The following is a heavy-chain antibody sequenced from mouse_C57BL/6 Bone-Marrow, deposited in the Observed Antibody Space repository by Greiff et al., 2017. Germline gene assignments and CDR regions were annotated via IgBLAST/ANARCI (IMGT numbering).Heavy chain of an antibody. V-gene: IGHV1-50*01. CDR1: GYTFTSYW. J-gene: IGHJ4*01. Sequence: VQLQQPGAELVKPGASVKLSCKASGYTFTSYWMQWVKQRPGQGLEWIGEIDPSDSYTNYNQKFKGKATLTVDTSSSTAYMQLSSLTSEDSAVYDCARSGWSYAMDYWGQGTSVTVSS. CDR3: ARSGWSYAMDY. CDR2: IDPSDSYT. D-gene: IGHD2-3*01.